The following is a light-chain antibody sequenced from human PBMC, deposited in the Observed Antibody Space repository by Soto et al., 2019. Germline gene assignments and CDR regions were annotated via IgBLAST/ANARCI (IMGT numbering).Light chain of an antibody. J-gene: IGLJ2*01. CDR2: ENN. Sequence: QSVLTQPPSVSAAPGQKVTISCSGSSSNIGNNDVSWYQQLPGTAPKLLIYENNKRPSGIPDRFSGSKSGTSATLGITGLQTGDEADYYCGTWDSSLSAEVFGGGTKLSVL. V-gene: IGLV1-51*02. CDR1: SSNIGNND. CDR3: GTWDSSLSAEV.